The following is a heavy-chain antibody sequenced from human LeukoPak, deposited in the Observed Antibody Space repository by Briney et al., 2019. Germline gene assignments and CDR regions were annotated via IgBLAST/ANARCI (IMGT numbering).Heavy chain of an antibody. CDR2: ISGSGGST. D-gene: IGHD3-10*01. J-gene: IGHJ4*02. CDR1: GFTFSSYA. Sequence: GGSLRLSRAASGFTFSSYAMSWVRQAPGKGLEWVSAISGSGGSTYYADSVKGRFTISRDDSKNTLYLQMNSLRAEDTAVYYCAKVSPLALWFGELLDYWGQGTLVTVSS. V-gene: IGHV3-23*01. CDR3: AKVSPLALWFGELLDY.